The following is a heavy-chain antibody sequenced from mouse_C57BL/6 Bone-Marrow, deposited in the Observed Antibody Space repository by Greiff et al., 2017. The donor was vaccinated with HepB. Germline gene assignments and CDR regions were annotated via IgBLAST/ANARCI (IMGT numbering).Heavy chain of an antibody. CDR2: ISSGSSTI. J-gene: IGHJ3*01. D-gene: IGHD2-3*01. Sequence: EVQRVESGGGLVKPGGSLKLSCAASGFTLSDYGMHWVRQAPEKGLEWVAYISSGSSTIYYADTVKGRFTISRDNAKNTLFLQMTSLRSEDTAMYYCARPNGYSFAYWGQGTLVTVSA. CDR3: ARPNGYSFAY. V-gene: IGHV5-17*01. CDR1: GFTLSDYG.